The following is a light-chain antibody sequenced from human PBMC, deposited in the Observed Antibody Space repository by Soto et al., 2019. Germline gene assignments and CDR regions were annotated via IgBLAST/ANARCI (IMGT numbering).Light chain of an antibody. V-gene: IGKV1-5*03. J-gene: IGKJ1*01. CDR1: QSISSW. CDR2: EES. CDR3: QQYRDNWT. Sequence: DIQMTQSPATLSASVGDRVTITCRAIQSISSWLAGYQQKPGTAPKLLIYEESTLQSGAPSRFSGSGSGTEFTLTISSLQPDDSATYSCQQYRDNWTFGQGTKVQ.